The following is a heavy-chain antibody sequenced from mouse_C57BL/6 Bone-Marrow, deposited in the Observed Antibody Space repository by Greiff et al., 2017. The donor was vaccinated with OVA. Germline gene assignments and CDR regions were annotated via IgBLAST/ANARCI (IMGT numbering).Heavy chain of an antibody. J-gene: IGHJ1*03. D-gene: IGHD1-1*01. CDR3: ASPFYGSPYWYFDV. V-gene: IGHV2-2*01. CDR2: IWSGGST. CDR1: GFSLTSYG. Sequence: VMLVESGPGLVQPSQSLSITCTVSGFSLTSYGVHWVRQSPGKGLEWLGVIWSGGSTDYNAAFISRLSISKDNSKSQVFFKMNSLQADDTAIYYCASPFYGSPYWYFDVWGTGTTVTVSS.